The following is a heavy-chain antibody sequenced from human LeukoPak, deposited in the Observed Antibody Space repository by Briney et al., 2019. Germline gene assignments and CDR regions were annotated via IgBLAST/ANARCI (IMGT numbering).Heavy chain of an antibody. Sequence: SVKVSCKASGGTFSSYAISWVLQAPGQGLEWMGRIIPILGIANYAQKFQGRVTITADKSTSTAYMELSSLRSEDTAVYYCARVPRSIAVGGDAFDIWGQGTMVTVSS. CDR2: IIPILGIA. D-gene: IGHD6-6*01. V-gene: IGHV1-69*04. CDR1: GGTFSSYA. CDR3: ARVPRSIAVGGDAFDI. J-gene: IGHJ3*02.